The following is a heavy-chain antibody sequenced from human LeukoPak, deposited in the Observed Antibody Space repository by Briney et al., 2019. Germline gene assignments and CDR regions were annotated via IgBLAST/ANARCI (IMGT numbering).Heavy chain of an antibody. CDR1: GHTYTCQN. V-gene: IGHV1-46*01. D-gene: IGHD6-13*01. Sequence: ASVKVSCKASGHTYTCQNMHWVRQAPGQGLEWMGIINPSGGTSYSQKFQGRVTMTRDMSTSTDYIELCSLRSEVTAVYYCARVYSRGPDSWGQGTLVTVPS. CDR3: ARVYSRGPDS. CDR2: INPSGGT. J-gene: IGHJ4*02.